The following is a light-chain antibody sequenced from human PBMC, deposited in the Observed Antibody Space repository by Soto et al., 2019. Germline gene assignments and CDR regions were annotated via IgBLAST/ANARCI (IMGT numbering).Light chain of an antibody. Sequence: EIVLTQSPGTLSLSPGERATLSCRASQSVSSSFLAWYQQRPGQAPRLLIFGASYRATGIRDRFSGSGSGTDFTLTISRLEPEDFAVYYCQHYGDSPPEYTFGPWTNVDSK. CDR1: QSVSSSF. J-gene: IGKJ3*01. V-gene: IGKV3-20*01. CDR2: GAS. CDR3: QHYGDSPPEYT.